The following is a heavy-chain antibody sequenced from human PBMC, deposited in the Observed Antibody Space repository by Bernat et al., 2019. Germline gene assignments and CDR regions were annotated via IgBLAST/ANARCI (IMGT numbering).Heavy chain of an antibody. CDR3: ARDANPYSGSYWSFDY. CDR1: GFIFSNYA. J-gene: IGHJ4*02. Sequence: EVQLLESGGGLVQPGGSLRLSCAASGFIFSNYAMSWVRQAPGKGLEWVSAISGSGVSTYYADSAKGRFTISRDNSKNTLNLQMNSLRAEDTAVYYCARDANPYSGSYWSFDYWGQGTLVTVSS. CDR2: ISGSGVST. V-gene: IGHV3-23*01. D-gene: IGHD1-26*01.